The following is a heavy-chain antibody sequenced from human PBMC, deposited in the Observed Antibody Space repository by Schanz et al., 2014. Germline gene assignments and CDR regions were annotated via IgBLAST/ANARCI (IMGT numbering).Heavy chain of an antibody. CDR3: VKGGTNTLDS. Sequence: VQLVESGGGLVQPGGSLRLSCAASGFTVSNNYMSWVRQAPGKGLEWVAVIWYDGNNKFYADSVKGRFTISRDNSKNTLYLQMNSLRGDDTAIYYCVKGGTNTLDSWGQGTLVTVSS. J-gene: IGHJ4*02. V-gene: IGHV3-30*02. CDR2: IWYDGNNK. CDR1: GFTVSNNY.